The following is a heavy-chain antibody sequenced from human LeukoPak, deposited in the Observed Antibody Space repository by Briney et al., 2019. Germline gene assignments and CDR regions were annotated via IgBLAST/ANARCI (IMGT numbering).Heavy chain of an antibody. CDR2: IHNDGSST. J-gene: IGHJ4*02. CDR1: GFTFSSYA. CDR3: ARGMYYDILTGPLGFDY. V-gene: IGHV3-74*01. Sequence: PGGSLRLSCAASGFTFSSYAMSWVRQAPGTGLVWVSRIHNDGSSTSYADSVKGRFTISRDNAKNTVYLQMNSLRAEDTAVYYCARGMYYDILTGPLGFDYWGQGTLVTVSS. D-gene: IGHD3-9*01.